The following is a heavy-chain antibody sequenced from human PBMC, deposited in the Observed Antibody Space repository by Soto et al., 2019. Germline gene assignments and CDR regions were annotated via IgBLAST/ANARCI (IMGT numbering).Heavy chain of an antibody. D-gene: IGHD2-15*01. CDR1: GGSISSGGFS. CDR3: ARGLEVIAATPQWDY. Sequence: QLQLQESGSGLVKPSQTLSLTCAVSGGSISSGGFSWNWIRQPPGKGLEWIGYIYHSGSTYNSPSLKSRVTISVDRSKNQFSLKRSSVTAADTAVYYCARGLEVIAATPQWDYWGQGTLVTVSS. J-gene: IGHJ4*02. CDR2: IYHSGST. V-gene: IGHV4-30-2*01.